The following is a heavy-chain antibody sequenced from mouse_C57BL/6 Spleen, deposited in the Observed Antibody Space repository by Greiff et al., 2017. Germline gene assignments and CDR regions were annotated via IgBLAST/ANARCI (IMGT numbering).Heavy chain of an antibody. CDR2: ISSGGSYT. J-gene: IGHJ4*01. V-gene: IGHV5-6*01. D-gene: IGHD2-5*01. CDR1: GFTFSSYG. Sequence: EVQLVESGGDLVKPGGSLKLSCAASGFTFSSYGMSWVRQTPDKRLEWVATISSGGSYTYYPDSVKGRFTISRDNAKNTLYLQMSSLKSEDTAMYYCARRAYYSNYYYAMDYWGQGTSVTVSS. CDR3: ARRAYYSNYYYAMDY.